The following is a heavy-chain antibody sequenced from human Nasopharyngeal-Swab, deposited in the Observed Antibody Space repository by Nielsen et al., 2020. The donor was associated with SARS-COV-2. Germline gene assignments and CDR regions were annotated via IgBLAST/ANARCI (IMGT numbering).Heavy chain of an antibody. CDR2: IYKSGTT. CDR3: ARVLLGALSFDF. D-gene: IGHD1-26*01. V-gene: IGHV4-31*03. J-gene: IGHJ4*02. Sequence: SETLSLTCTVSGGSISSGGYYWSWIRQHPGKGLEWIGYIYKSGTTYYNPSLKSRVTISVDTSKNQFSLKLSSVTAADTAVYYCARVLLGALSFDFWGQGTLVTVSS. CDR1: GGSISSGGYY.